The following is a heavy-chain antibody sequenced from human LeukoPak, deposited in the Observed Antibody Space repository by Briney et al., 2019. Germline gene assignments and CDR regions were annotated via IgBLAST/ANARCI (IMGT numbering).Heavy chain of an antibody. J-gene: IGHJ4*02. CDR1: GGSISSGGYY. CDR2: IYYSGST. CDR3: ASVGAIPPTDYKSTFDY. V-gene: IGHV4-31*03. D-gene: IGHD3-10*01. Sequence: SETLSLTCTVSGGSISSGGYYWSWIRQHPGKGLEWIGYIYYSGSTYYNPSLKSRVTISVDTSKNQFSLKLSSVTAADTAVYYCASVGAIPPTDYKSTFDYWGQGTLVTVSS.